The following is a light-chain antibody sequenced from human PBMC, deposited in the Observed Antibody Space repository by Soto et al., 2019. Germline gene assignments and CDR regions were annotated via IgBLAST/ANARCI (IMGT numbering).Light chain of an antibody. CDR2: AAS. V-gene: IGKV1-8*01. CDR1: QGISSY. CDR3: QQYDSYPWT. J-gene: IGKJ1*01. Sequence: AIRMTQSPSSLSASPGDRVTIPCRASQGISSYLAWYQQKPGKAPKLLIYAASTLQSGVPSRFSGSGSGTDFTLTISCLQSEDFATYYCQQYDSYPWTFGQGTKVDIK.